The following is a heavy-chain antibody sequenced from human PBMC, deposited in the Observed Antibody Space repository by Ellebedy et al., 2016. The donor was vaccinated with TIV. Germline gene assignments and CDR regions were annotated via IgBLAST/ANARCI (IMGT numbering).Heavy chain of an antibody. CDR2: ISWNSGKI. CDR1: GFTFDDYG. Sequence: SLKISCAASGFTFDDYGMHWVRQAPGKGLEWVSGISWNSGKIGYADSVKGRFTISRDNAKNSLYLQMNSLRAEDTSLYYCARDRSVVMASDAFDIWGQGTMVTVSS. CDR3: ARDRSVVMASDAFDI. D-gene: IGHD4-23*01. V-gene: IGHV3-9*01. J-gene: IGHJ3*02.